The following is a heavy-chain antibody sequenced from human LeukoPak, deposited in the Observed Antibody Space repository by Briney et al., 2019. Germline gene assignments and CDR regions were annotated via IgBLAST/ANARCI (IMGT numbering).Heavy chain of an antibody. CDR2: IRSKANNYAT. Sequence: GGSLRLSCAASGFTFNNYAMNWVRQAPGKGLEWVGRIRSKANNYATTYTASVRGRFIFSRDDSKSTAWLQMNSLRIEDSALYYCTRHTTGSPEFDPWGQGTLVTVAS. CDR1: GFTFNNYA. V-gene: IGHV3-73*01. J-gene: IGHJ5*02. CDR3: TRHTTGSPEFDP. D-gene: IGHD1-26*01.